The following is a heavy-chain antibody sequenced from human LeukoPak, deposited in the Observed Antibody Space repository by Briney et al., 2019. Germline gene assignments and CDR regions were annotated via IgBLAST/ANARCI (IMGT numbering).Heavy chain of an antibody. J-gene: IGHJ4*02. CDR1: GYIFTDYW. D-gene: IGHD3-10*01. CDR3: ARQSRDGSKTRGYYFDS. CDR2: IYPGDSDT. V-gene: IGHV5-51*01. Sequence: GESLKISCQVPGYIFTDYWIGWVRQMPGKGLESVGIIYPGDSDTTYSPFFEGQVTISADKSISTVYLQWSSLKASDTAIYYCARQSRDGSKTRGYYFDSWGQGTLVTVSS.